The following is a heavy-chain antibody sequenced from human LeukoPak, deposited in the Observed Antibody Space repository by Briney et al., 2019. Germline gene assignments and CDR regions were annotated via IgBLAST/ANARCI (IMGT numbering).Heavy chain of an antibody. Sequence: GASVKVSCKASGGTFSSYAISWVRQAPGQGLEWMGGIIPIFGTANYAQKFQGRVTITADESTSTAYMELSSLRSEDTAVYYCARDWGSRYCSSTSCYGAAFDIWGQGTMVTVSS. V-gene: IGHV1-69*13. CDR2: IIPIFGTA. CDR3: ARDWGSRYCSSTSCYGAAFDI. D-gene: IGHD2-2*01. J-gene: IGHJ3*02. CDR1: GGTFSSYA.